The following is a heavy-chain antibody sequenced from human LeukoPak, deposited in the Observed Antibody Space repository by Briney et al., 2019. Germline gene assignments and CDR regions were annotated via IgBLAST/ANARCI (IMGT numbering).Heavy chain of an antibody. CDR2: IYYSGNT. Sequence: SETLSLTCTVSGGSISSSSYYWGWIRQPPGKGLEWIGSIYYSGNTFYNPSLKSRVTISVGTSKNQFSLKLYSVTASDAAIYYCARHLSGTTMAHYFDFWGQGTLVTVPS. D-gene: IGHD1-1*01. CDR1: GGSISSSSYY. CDR3: ARHLSGTTMAHYFDF. V-gene: IGHV4-39*01. J-gene: IGHJ4*02.